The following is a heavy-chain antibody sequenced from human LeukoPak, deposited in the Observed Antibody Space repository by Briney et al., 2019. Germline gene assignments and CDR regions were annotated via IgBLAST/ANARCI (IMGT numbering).Heavy chain of an antibody. J-gene: IGHJ4*02. CDR2: ISWNSGSI. Sequence: PGGSLRLSCAASGFTFDDYAMHWVRQAPGKGLEWVSGISWNSGSIGYADSVKGRFTISRDNAKNSLYLQMNSLRAEDTASYYCAKTRSGSYNPLDYWGQGTLVTVSS. V-gene: IGHV3-9*01. D-gene: IGHD1-26*01. CDR3: AKTRSGSYNPLDY. CDR1: GFTFDDYA.